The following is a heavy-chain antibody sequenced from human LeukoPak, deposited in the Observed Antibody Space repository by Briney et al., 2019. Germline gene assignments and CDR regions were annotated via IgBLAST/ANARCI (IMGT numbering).Heavy chain of an antibody. Sequence: GASVKVSCKASGYTFTGYYMHWVRQAPGQGLEWMGWINPNSGGTNYAQKFQGRVTMTRDTSISTAYMELSRLRSDDTAVYYCARTLGMGGYSYGYRGPLDVWGKGTTVTVSS. J-gene: IGHJ6*04. CDR3: ARTLGMGGYSYGYRGPLDV. CDR2: INPNSGGT. CDR1: GYTFTGYY. D-gene: IGHD5-18*01. V-gene: IGHV1-2*02.